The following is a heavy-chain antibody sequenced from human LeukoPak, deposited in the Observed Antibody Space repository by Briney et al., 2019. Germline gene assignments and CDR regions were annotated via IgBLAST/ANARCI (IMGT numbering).Heavy chain of an antibody. CDR3: ARMATGYYYGMDV. D-gene: IGHD5-24*01. CDR1: GGSISSYY. J-gene: IGHJ6*02. CDR2: IYYSGST. Sequence: SETLSLTCTVSGGSISSYYWSWIRQPPGKGLEWTGYIYYSGSTNYNPSLKSRVTISVDTSKNQFSLKLGSVTAADTAVYYCARMATGYYYGMDVWGQGTTVTVSS. V-gene: IGHV4-59*01.